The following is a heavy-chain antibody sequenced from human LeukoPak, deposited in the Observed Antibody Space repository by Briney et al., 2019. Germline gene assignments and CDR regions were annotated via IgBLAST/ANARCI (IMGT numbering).Heavy chain of an antibody. CDR1: GGSISSY. Sequence: PSETLSLTCTVSGGSISSYWSWIRQPPGKGLDNPSLKSQVTISVDTSKNQFSLKLSSVTAADTAVYYCARQINLAFDIWGQGTMVTVSS. J-gene: IGHJ3*02. CDR3: ARQINLAFDI. V-gene: IGHV4-59*01. D-gene: IGHD3-16*01.